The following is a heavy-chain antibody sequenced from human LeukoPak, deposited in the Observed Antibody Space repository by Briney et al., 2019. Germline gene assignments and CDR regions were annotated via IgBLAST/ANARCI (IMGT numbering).Heavy chain of an antibody. Sequence: SETLSLTCTVSGGSISSYYWSWIRQPPGKGLEWIGYIYYSGSTNYNPSLKSRVTISVDTSKNQFSLKLSSVTAADTAVYYCARAPETIFGVVIRGPYYFDYWGQGTLVTVSS. J-gene: IGHJ4*02. CDR1: GGSISSYY. CDR3: ARAPETIFGVVIRGPYYFDY. V-gene: IGHV4-59*01. D-gene: IGHD3-3*01. CDR2: IYYSGST.